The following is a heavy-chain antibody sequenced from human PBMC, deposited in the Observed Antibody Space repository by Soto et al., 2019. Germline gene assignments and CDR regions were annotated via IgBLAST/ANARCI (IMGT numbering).Heavy chain of an antibody. CDR1: GGSISSSSYY. J-gene: IGHJ5*02. CDR3: ARCGLEYQLLKDDWFDP. D-gene: IGHD2-2*01. Sequence: SETLSLTCTVSGGSISSSSYYWGWIRQPPGKGLEWIGSIYYSGSTYYNPSLKSRVTISVDTSKNQFSLKLSSVTAADTAVYYCARCGLEYQLLKDDWFDPWGQGTLVTVSS. CDR2: IYYSGST. V-gene: IGHV4-39*01.